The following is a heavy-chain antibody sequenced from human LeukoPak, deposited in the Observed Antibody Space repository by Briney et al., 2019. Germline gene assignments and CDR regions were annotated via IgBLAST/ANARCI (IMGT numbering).Heavy chain of an antibody. V-gene: IGHV3-9*01. CDR1: GFTFDDYA. Sequence: PGGSLRLSCAASGFTFDDYAMHWVRQAPGKGLEWVSGISWNSGSIGYADSVKGRFTISRDNAKNSLYLQMNSLRAEDTALYYRAKVSDSGYYYYGMDVWGQGTTVTVSS. CDR3: AKVSDSGYYYYGMDV. D-gene: IGHD6-19*01. CDR2: ISWNSGSI. J-gene: IGHJ6*02.